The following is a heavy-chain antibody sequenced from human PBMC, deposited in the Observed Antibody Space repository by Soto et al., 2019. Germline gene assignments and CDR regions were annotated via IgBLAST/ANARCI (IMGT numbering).Heavy chain of an antibody. Sequence: PSETLSLTCAVSGGSISSGGYSWSWIRQPPGKGLEWIGYIYHSRGTNYNPSLRSRVTMSLDKSKNQLSLILYSVTAADTGVYYCARYSAASGTYYFDYWGQGTLVTVSS. D-gene: IGHD6-13*01. V-gene: IGHV4-30-2*01. CDR3: ARYSAASGTYYFDY. CDR2: IYHSRGT. CDR1: GGSISSGGYS. J-gene: IGHJ4*01.